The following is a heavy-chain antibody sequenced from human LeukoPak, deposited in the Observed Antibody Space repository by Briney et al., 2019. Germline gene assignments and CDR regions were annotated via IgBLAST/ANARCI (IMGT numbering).Heavy chain of an antibody. CDR2: IIPIFGTA. D-gene: IGHD3-16*01. CDR3: ARESFGVHNPGFDY. J-gene: IGHJ4*02. CDR1: GGTFSSYA. Sequence: SVKVSCKAPGGTFSSYAISWVRQAPGQGLEWMGGIIPIFGTANYAQKFQGRVTITTDESTSTAYMELSSLRSEDTAVYYCARESFGVHNPGFDYWGQGTLVTVSS. V-gene: IGHV1-69*05.